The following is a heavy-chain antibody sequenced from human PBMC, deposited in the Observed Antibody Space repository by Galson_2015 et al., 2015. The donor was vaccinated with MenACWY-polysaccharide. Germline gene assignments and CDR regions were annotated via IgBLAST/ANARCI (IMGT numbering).Heavy chain of an antibody. CDR3: AREGGAGYSFDY. D-gene: IGHD5-24*01. J-gene: IGHJ4*02. CDR1: GFTFSSNW. Sequence: SLRLSCAASGFTFSSNWMSWVRQAPGKGLEWVANINQDGSERYYLDSVKGRFTISRDNAKNSLYLQMNSLRAEDTAVYYCAREGGAGYSFDYWGQGTLVTVSS. V-gene: IGHV3-7*01. CDR2: INQDGSER.